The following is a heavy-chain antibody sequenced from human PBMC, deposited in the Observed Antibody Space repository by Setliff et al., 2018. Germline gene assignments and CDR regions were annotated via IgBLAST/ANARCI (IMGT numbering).Heavy chain of an antibody. CDR1: GGSISSGGYY. CDR2: IYYSGST. Sequence: SETLSLTCTVSGGSISSGGYYWSWIRQHPGKGLEWIRYIYYSGSTYYNPSLKSRVTISVDTSKNQFSLKLSSVTAADTVVYYCARAYCSGGSCYSVMIDYNNWFDPWGQGTLVTVSS. J-gene: IGHJ5*02. V-gene: IGHV4-31*03. D-gene: IGHD2-15*01. CDR3: ARAYCSGGSCYSVMIDYNNWFDP.